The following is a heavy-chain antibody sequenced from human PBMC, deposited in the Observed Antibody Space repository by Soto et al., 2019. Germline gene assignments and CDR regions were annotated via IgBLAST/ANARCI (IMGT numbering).Heavy chain of an antibody. D-gene: IGHD6-13*01. CDR3: ATAKSSSCHNFDC. V-gene: IGHV3-30-3*01. CDR2: ISYDGSNH. CDR1: GFTFGSYT. J-gene: IGHJ4*02. Sequence: QVQLVESGGGVVQPGRSLRLSCAASGFTFGSYTMHWVRQAPVKGLEWVTVISYDGSNHYYADSVKGRFTISRDNSKNTLYLQMNSLRAEDTAVYYCATAKSSSCHNFDCWGQGTLVTVSS.